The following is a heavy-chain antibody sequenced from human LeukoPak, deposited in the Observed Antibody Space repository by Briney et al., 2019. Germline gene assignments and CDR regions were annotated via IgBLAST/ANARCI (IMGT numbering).Heavy chain of an antibody. D-gene: IGHD6-13*01. V-gene: IGHV3-74*01. Sequence: GGSLRLSCAASGFTFSSYWMHWVRQAPGKGLVWVSRINSDGSSTSYADSVKGRFTISRDNAKNTLSLQMNSLRAEDTAVYYCAREYSSSWYYYYYGMDVWGQGTTVTVSS. CDR2: INSDGSST. CDR3: AREYSSSWYYYYYGMDV. CDR1: GFTFSSYW. J-gene: IGHJ6*02.